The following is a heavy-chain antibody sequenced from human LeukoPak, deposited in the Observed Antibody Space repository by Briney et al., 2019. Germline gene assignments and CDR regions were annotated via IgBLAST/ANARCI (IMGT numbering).Heavy chain of an antibody. CDR1: GGSISNYY. J-gene: IGHJ5*02. CDR3: ARVHAGYDFWSGSYSVDWFDP. CDR2: VSYSGST. Sequence: SETLSLTCTVSGGSISNYYWNWIRQPPGKGLEWIGYVSYSGSTNYNPSLKSRVTISVDTSKNQFSLKLSSVTAADTAVYYCARVHAGYDFWSGSYSVDWFDPWGQGTLVTVSS. D-gene: IGHD3-3*01. V-gene: IGHV4-59*01.